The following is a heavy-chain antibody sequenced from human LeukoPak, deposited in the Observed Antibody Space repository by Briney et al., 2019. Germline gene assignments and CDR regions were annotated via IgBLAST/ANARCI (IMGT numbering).Heavy chain of an antibody. D-gene: IGHD3-22*01. CDR3: ARDLIPHYYDSSGSNWFDP. Sequence: ASVKVSCKASGGTFTSYYMHWVRQAPGQGLEWMGIINPSGGSTSYAQKFQGRVTMTRDTSTSTVYMELSSLRSEDTAVYYCARDLIPHYYDSSGSNWFDPWGQGTLVTVSS. CDR1: GGTFTSYY. J-gene: IGHJ5*02. V-gene: IGHV1-46*01. CDR2: INPSGGST.